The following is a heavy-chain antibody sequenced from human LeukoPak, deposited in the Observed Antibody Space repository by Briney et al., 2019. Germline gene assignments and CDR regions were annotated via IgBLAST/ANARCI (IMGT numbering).Heavy chain of an antibody. CDR1: GYTFTNYD. V-gene: IGHV1-8*01. D-gene: IGHD2-8*01. Sequence: ASVKVSCKASGYTFTNYDINWVRQATGQGLEWMGYMNPNSGNSAYAQKFQGRVTITTDASISTAYMELSGLRSEDTALYYCAGDGLDYWGQGTLVTVSS. CDR3: AGDGLDY. CDR2: MNPNSGNS. J-gene: IGHJ4*02.